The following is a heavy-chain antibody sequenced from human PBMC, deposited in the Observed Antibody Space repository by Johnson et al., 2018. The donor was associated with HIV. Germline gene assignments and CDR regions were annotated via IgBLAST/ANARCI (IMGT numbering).Heavy chain of an antibody. CDR1: GFTFSDHA. CDR2: ISYDGRNE. Sequence: VQLVESGGGVVQPGRSLRLSCAASGFTFSDHAMYWVRQSPVKGLEWVAVISYDGRNEYYADSVKGRFTIARDNAKNSLYLQMTSLRAEDTALYYCARPQGELVWFGELGLDIWGQGTMVTVSP. J-gene: IGHJ3*02. V-gene: IGHV3-30*04. CDR3: ARPQGELVWFGELGLDI. D-gene: IGHD3-10*01.